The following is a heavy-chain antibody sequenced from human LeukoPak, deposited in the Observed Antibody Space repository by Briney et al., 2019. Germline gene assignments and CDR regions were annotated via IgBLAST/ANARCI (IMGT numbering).Heavy chain of an antibody. D-gene: IGHD6-13*01. Sequence: ASVKVSFKSSGYTFTSYDINWVRQATGQGLEWMGWMNPNSGNTGYAQKFQGRVTMTRNTSISTAYMELSSLRSEDTAVYYCARDWRRIAAAGKGGFDYWGQGTLVTVSS. CDR2: MNPNSGNT. CDR3: ARDWRRIAAAGKGGFDY. CDR1: GYTFTSYD. V-gene: IGHV1-8*01. J-gene: IGHJ4*02.